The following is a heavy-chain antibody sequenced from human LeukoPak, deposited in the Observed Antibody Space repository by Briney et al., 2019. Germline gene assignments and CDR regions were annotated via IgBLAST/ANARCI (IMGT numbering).Heavy chain of an antibody. D-gene: IGHD1-1*01. V-gene: IGHV4-4*07. CDR2: IYTSGST. CDR1: GGSISSYY. CDR3: ARGTLGRNWIDDAFDI. Sequence: SETLSLTCTVSGGSISSYYWSWIRQPAGKGLEWIGRIYTSGSTNYNSSLKSRVTMSVDTSKNQFSLKLSSVTAADTAVYYCARGTLGRNWIDDAFDIWGQGTMVTVSS. J-gene: IGHJ3*02.